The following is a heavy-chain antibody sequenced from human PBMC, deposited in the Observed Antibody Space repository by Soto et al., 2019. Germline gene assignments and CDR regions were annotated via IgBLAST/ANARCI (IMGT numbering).Heavy chain of an antibody. Sequence: QVQLQESGPGLVKPSQTLSLTCTVSGGSISSGDYYWSWIRQPPGKGLEWIGYIYYSGSTYYNPSLESRVTISVDTSKNQFSLKLSSVTAADTAVYYCAREGIAAAGIEFGWFDPWGQGTLVTVSS. CDR2: IYYSGST. V-gene: IGHV4-30-4*01. D-gene: IGHD6-13*01. J-gene: IGHJ5*02. CDR3: AREGIAAAGIEFGWFDP. CDR1: GGSISSGDYY.